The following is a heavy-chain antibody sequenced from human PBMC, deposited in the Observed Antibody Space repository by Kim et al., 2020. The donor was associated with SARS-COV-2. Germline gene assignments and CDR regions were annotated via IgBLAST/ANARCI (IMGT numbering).Heavy chain of an antibody. CDR3: ARLIAAAAYFDY. D-gene: IGHD6-13*01. V-gene: IGHV5-51*01. Sequence: RSSPSFQGQVTISADKSISTAYLQWSSLKASDTAMYYCARLIAAAAYFDYWGQGTLVTVSS. J-gene: IGHJ4*02.